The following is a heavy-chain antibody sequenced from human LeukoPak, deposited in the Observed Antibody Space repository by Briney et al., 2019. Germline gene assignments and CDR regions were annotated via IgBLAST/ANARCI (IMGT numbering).Heavy chain of an antibody. CDR3: ARTLSPGSIYDAFDI. J-gene: IGHJ3*02. V-gene: IGHV3-11*01. Sequence: GGSLRLSCAASGFTFSDYYMSWIRQAPGKGLEWVSYISSSGSTIYYADSVKGRFTISRDNAKNSLYLQMNSLGAEDTAVYYCARTLSPGSIYDAFDIWGQGTMVTVSS. CDR1: GFTFSDYY. CDR2: ISSSGSTI. D-gene: IGHD1-26*01.